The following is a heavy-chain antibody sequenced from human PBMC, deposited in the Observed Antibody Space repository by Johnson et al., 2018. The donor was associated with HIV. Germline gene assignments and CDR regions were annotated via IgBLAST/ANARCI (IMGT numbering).Heavy chain of an antibody. V-gene: IGHV3-30*02. CDR2: IRYDGSNK. D-gene: IGHD2-21*02. CDR1: GFTFSSYG. CDR3: AKDWDVVVTADDAFDI. Sequence: QVQLVESGGGVVRPGGSLRLSCAASGFTFSSYGMHWVRQAPCKGLEWVAFIRYDGSNKYYADSVKGRFTISRDNSKNTLYLQMNSLRAEDTAVYYCAKDWDVVVTADDAFDIWGQGTMVTVSS. J-gene: IGHJ3*02.